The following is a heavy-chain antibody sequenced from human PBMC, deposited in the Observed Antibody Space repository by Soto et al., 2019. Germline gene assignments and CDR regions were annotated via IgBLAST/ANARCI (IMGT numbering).Heavy chain of an antibody. D-gene: IGHD2-8*02. V-gene: IGHV4-34*01. J-gene: IGHJ4*02. Sequence: SETLSLTCAVYGGSFSGYYWSWIRQPPGKGLEWIGEINHSGSTNYNPSLKSRVTISVDTSKSQFSLKLSSVTAADTAVYYCARRGFNKRTGDFDYWGQGTLVTVSS. CDR2: INHSGST. CDR1: GGSFSGYY. CDR3: ARRGFNKRTGDFDY.